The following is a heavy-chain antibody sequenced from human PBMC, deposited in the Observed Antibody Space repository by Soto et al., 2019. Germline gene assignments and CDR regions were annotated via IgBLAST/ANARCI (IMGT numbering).Heavy chain of an antibody. CDR2: IWYDGSNK. J-gene: IGHJ4*02. Sequence: QVQLVESGGGVVQPGRSLRLSCAASGFTFSSYGMHWVRQAPGKGLEWVAVIWYDGSNKYYADSVKGRFTISRDNSKNTRYLQMNSLRAEDTAVYYCARDRGGWRCNQSDEYWGQGTLVTVSS. CDR1: GFTFSSYG. V-gene: IGHV3-33*01. D-gene: IGHD3-16*01. CDR3: ARDRGGWRCNQSDEY.